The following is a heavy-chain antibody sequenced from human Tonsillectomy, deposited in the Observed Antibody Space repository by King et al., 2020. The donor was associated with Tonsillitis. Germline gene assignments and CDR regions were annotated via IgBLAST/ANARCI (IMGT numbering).Heavy chain of an antibody. Sequence: VQLVESGGGVVQPGRSLRLSCAASGFTFSSYAMHWVRQAPGKGLEWVAVISYDGSNKYYVDSVKGRFTISRDNSKNTPYLQMNSLRAEDTAVYYCARDQSYYDSSGYYSDWGQGTMVTVSS. J-gene: IGHJ3*01. CDR3: ARDQSYYDSSGYYSD. D-gene: IGHD3-22*01. CDR1: GFTFSSYA. CDR2: ISYDGSNK. V-gene: IGHV3-30-3*01.